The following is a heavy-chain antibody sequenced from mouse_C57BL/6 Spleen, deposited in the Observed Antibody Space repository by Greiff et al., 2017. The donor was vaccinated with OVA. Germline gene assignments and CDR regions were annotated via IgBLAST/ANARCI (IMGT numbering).Heavy chain of an antibody. CDR2: IYPGDGDT. V-gene: IGHV1-82*01. J-gene: IGHJ4*01. D-gene: IGHD1-1*01. Sequence: VKLMESGPELVKPGASVKISCKASGYAFSSSWMNWVKQRPGKGLEWIGRIYPGDGDTNYNGKFKGKATLTADKSSSTAYMQLSSLTSEDSAVYFCAIPLNYYGSSSEDYYAMDYWGQGTSGTVSS. CDR3: AIPLNYYGSSSEDYYAMDY. CDR1: GYAFSSSW.